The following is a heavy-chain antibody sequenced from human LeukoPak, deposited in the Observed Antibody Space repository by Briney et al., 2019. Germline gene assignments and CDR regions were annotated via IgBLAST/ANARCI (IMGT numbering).Heavy chain of an antibody. V-gene: IGHV4-61*08. J-gene: IGHJ5*02. Sequence: PSETLSLTCTVSGGSVSSGGDYWSWIRQLPGKGLEWIVYIYYSGSTNYNPSLKSRVTISVHTSKNQFSLKLSSVTAADTAVYYCARAGRAAADNWFDPWGQGTLVTVSS. CDR1: GGSVSSGGDY. D-gene: IGHD6-13*01. CDR2: IYYSGST. CDR3: ARAGRAAADNWFDP.